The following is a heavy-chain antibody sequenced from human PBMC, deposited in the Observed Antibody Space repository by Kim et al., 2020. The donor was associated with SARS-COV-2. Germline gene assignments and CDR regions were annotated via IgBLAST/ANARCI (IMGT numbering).Heavy chain of an antibody. V-gene: IGHV4-39*01. CDR3: ASQQSGSYYENWFDP. J-gene: IGHJ5*02. CDR2: IYYSGST. Sequence: SETLSLTCTVSGGSISSSSYYWGWIRQPPGKGLELIGSIYYSGSTYYNPSLKSRVTISVDTSKNQFSLKLSSVTAADTAVYYCASQQSGSYYENWFDPWGQGTLVTVSS. D-gene: IGHD1-26*01. CDR1: GGSISSSSYY.